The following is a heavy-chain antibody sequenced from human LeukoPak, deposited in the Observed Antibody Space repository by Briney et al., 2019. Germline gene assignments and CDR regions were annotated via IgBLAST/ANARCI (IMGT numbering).Heavy chain of an antibody. CDR3: AKDFRVAMAPAYFDY. J-gene: IGHJ4*02. Sequence: RSGGSLRLSCAASGFTFSNYGMHWVRQAPGKGLEWVAFIRYDGSNKYYADSVKGRFTISRDNSKNTLNLQMNSLRAEDTAVYYCAKDFRVAMAPAYFDYWGQGTLVTVSS. CDR2: IRYDGSNK. V-gene: IGHV3-30*02. CDR1: GFTFSNYG. D-gene: IGHD5-18*01.